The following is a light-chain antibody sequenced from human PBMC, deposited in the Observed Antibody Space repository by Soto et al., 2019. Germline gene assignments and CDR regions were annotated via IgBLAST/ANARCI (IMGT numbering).Light chain of an antibody. Sequence: EVVMTQSPATLSVSPGERVTLSCRASRSLRSNLAWYQQKPGQAPRLVIYGASTRATGVPVRFSGSGSGTEFTLTISSVQSEDFAVYYCQQYNDWITFGGGTKVEIK. CDR1: RSLRSN. V-gene: IGKV3-15*01. CDR3: QQYNDWIT. CDR2: GAS. J-gene: IGKJ4*01.